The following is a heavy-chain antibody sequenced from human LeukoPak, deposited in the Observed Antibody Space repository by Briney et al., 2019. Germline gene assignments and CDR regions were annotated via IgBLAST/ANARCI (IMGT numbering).Heavy chain of an antibody. D-gene: IGHD3-16*01. J-gene: IGHJ4*02. CDR1: GYTFSRYW. CDR3: TRDTFGGDDF. CDR2: INEDGSTT. V-gene: IGHV3-74*01. Sequence: GGSLRLSCVGSGYTFSRYWMHWVRQAPGKGLVWVSRINEDGSTTDYADSVKGRFTISRDNAKNTLSLQMNSLRTEDTAVYYCTRDTFGGDDFWGQGTLVTVSS.